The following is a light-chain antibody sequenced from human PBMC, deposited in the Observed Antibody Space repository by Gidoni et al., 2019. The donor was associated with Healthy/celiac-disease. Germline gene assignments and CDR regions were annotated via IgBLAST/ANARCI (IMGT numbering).Light chain of an antibody. CDR1: PSVSSY. V-gene: IGKV3-11*01. CDR3: QQRSNWPGT. Sequence: EIVLTQSPATLSLSPGERATLSCRASPSVSSYLAWYQQKPGQAPRLLIYYASNRATGIPARFSGSGSGTDFTLTISSLEPEDFAVYYCQQRSNWPGTFGQGTKVEIK. CDR2: YAS. J-gene: IGKJ1*01.